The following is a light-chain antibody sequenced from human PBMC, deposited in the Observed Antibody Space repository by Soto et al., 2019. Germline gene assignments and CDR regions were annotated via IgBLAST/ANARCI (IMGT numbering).Light chain of an antibody. J-gene: IGKJ4*01. Sequence: EIVMTQSPVTLSVSPGERATLSCRATQSVSSNLAWYQQKPGQAPRLLIYGASNRATGIPVRFGGSGSGTEVTLTISSLQSEDFAVYYCQQYNNWPTLTFGGGTKVEIK. CDR1: QSVSSN. CDR2: GAS. CDR3: QQYNNWPTLT. V-gene: IGKV3-15*01.